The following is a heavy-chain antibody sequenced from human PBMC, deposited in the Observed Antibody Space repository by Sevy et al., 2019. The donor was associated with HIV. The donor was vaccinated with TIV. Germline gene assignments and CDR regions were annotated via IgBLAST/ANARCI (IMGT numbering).Heavy chain of an antibody. D-gene: IGHD6-19*01. CDR2: ISGSGGTS. Sequence: GGSLRLSCAASGFNFSDYAMSWVRQAPGGGLEWVSVISGSGGTSYNGDSVQGRFTISRDNSKSTLYLQMNNLRAEDTAIYYCTKKGRGGGWFLLSAFDVWGQGTTVTVSS. CDR3: TKKGRGGGWFLLSAFDV. J-gene: IGHJ3*01. V-gene: IGHV3-23*01. CDR1: GFNFSDYA.